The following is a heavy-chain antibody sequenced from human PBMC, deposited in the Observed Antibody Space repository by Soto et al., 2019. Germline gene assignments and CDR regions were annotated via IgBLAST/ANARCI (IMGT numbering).Heavy chain of an antibody. V-gene: IGHV4-30-2*01. CDR3: ARGIMIFGVEAYNWFDP. CDR2: IYHSGST. Sequence: SETLSLTCAVSGGSISSGGYSWSWIRQPPGKGLEWIGYIYHSGSTYYNPSLKSRVTISVDRSKNQFSLKLSSVTAADTAVYYCARGIMIFGVEAYNWFDPWGQGYLVTVSS. CDR1: GGSISSGGYS. J-gene: IGHJ5*02. D-gene: IGHD3-3*01.